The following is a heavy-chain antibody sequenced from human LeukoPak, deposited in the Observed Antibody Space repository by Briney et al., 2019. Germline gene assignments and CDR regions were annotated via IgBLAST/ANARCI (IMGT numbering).Heavy chain of an antibody. D-gene: IGHD5-24*01. CDR2: IYRSGST. CDR3: ARDSRDGYNSYYYYMDV. V-gene: IGHV4-4*02. Sequence: PSGTLSLTCAVSGGSISSSNWWSWVRQPPGKGLEWIGEIYRSGSTNYNPSLKSRVTISVDKSKNQFSLKLTSVTAADTAVYYCARDSRDGYNSYYYYMDVWGKGTTVTVSS. CDR1: GGSISSSNW. J-gene: IGHJ6*03.